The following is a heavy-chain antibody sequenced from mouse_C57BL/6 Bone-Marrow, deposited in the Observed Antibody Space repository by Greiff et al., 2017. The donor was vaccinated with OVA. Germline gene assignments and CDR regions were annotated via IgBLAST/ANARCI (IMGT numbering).Heavy chain of an antibody. J-gene: IGHJ3*01. D-gene: IGHD3-3*01. V-gene: IGHV1-26*01. CDR3: ARGTKGRFAY. Sequence: EVKLQQSGPELVKPGASVKISCKASGYTFTDYYMNWVKQSHGKSLEWIGDINPNNGGTSYNQKFKGKATLTVDKSSSTAYMELRSLTSEDSAVYYCARGTKGRFAYWGQGTLVTVSA. CDR2: INPNNGGT. CDR1: GYTFTDYY.